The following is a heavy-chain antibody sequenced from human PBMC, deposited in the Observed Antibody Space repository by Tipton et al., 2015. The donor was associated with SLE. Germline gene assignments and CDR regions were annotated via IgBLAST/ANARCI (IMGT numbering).Heavy chain of an antibody. CDR1: GFTFSSQE. D-gene: IGHD3-3*01. CDR2: ISSGGTFI. J-gene: IGHJ4*02. V-gene: IGHV3-48*03. Sequence: SLRLSCTASGFTFSSQEMNWVRQAPGKGLERVSYISSGGTFIHYADAVKGRFTISRDNAKNSLYLQMNSLRAEDTAVYYCARGFWNGFYIGYFDSWGQGAPVTVSS. CDR3: ARGFWNGFYIGYFDS.